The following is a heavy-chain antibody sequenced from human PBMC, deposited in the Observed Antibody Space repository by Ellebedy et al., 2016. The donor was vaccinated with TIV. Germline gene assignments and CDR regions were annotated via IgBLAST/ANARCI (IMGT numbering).Heavy chain of an antibody. Sequence: PGGSLRLSCKGSGYTFTSYWTGCVRQMPGKGMEWMGVIYPSDSDTRYSPSFQGPVTISADKSISTAYLQWSSLKASDTALYYSARRGSGYDNKYYFDNWGQGTLVTVSS. CDR3: ARRGSGYDNKYYFDN. J-gene: IGHJ4*02. CDR1: GYTFTSYW. V-gene: IGHV5-51*02. D-gene: IGHD5-12*01. CDR2: IYPSDSDT.